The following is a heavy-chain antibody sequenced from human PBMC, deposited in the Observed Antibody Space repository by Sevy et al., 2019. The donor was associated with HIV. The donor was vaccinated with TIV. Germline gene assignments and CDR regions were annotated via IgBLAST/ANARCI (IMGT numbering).Heavy chain of an antibody. Sequence: GGSLRLSCTASGFTFSDYYMSWIRQAPGKGLEWVSDISTSSNYINYADSVKGRFTISRHNAKNSLYLQMNSLRAEDTAESFCARVRYNYGQHYFDYWGQGTLVTVSS. CDR2: ISTSSNYI. CDR3: ARVRYNYGQHYFDY. V-gene: IGHV3-11*06. J-gene: IGHJ4*02. CDR1: GFTFSDYY. D-gene: IGHD5-18*01.